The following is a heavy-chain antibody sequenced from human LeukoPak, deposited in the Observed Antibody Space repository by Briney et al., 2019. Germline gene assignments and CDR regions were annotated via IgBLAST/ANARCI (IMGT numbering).Heavy chain of an antibody. CDR3: ARDGAPYYYDSSGYYHLEY. Sequence: ASVTVSCKASGYTFTSYYMHWVRQAPGQGLEGMGIINHSGGSTSYAQKFQGRVTMTRDMSTSTVYMELSSLRSEDTAVYYCARDGAPYYYDSSGYYHLEYWGQGTLVTVSS. CDR1: GYTFTSYY. CDR2: INHSGGST. V-gene: IGHV1-46*01. D-gene: IGHD3-22*01. J-gene: IGHJ4*02.